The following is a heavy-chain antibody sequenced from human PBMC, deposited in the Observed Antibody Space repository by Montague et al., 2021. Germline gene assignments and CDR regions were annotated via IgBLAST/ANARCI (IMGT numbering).Heavy chain of an antibody. Sequence: SRSLSCAASGFSFSSYWMHWVRQAPGKGLLWVSRITLDGSSTTFADSVKGRFTTSRDNAKATLYLQMNSLRVEDTAVYYCARNLASAAPGAFDIWGQGTMGTVSS. CDR1: GFSFSSYW. CDR3: ARNLASAAPGAFDI. J-gene: IGHJ3*02. V-gene: IGHV3-74*01. D-gene: IGHD6-13*01. CDR2: ITLDGSST.